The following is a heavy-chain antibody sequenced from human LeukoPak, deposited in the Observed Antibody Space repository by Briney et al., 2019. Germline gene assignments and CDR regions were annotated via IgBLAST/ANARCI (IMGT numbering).Heavy chain of an antibody. CDR1: GGSISSSSYY. V-gene: IGHV4-39*07. CDR3: ARMYSSSWLRSNWFDP. Sequence: PSDTLSLTCTVSGGSISSSSYYWGWIRQPPGKGLEWIGSMSYSGSTYYNPSLKSRVTISIDTSKNQFSLRVSSVTAADTAVYYCARMYSSSWLRSNWFDPWGQGTLVTVSS. J-gene: IGHJ5*02. CDR2: MSYSGST. D-gene: IGHD6-13*01.